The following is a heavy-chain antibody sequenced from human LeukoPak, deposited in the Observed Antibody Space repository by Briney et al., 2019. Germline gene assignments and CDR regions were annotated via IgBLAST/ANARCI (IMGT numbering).Heavy chain of an antibody. V-gene: IGHV1-69*05. CDR1: GGTFSSYA. J-gene: IGHJ3*02. Sequence: GASVKVSFKASGGTFSSYAISWVRQAPGQGLEWMGGIIPIFGTANYAQKSQGRVTITTDESTSTAYMELSSLRSEDTAVYYCARGRDGYNYDAFDIWGQGTMVTVSS. CDR2: IIPIFGTA. D-gene: IGHD5-24*01. CDR3: ARGRDGYNYDAFDI.